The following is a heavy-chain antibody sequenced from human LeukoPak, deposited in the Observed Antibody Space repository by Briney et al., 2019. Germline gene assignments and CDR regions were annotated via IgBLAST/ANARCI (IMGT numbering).Heavy chain of an antibody. CDR2: IYPGDSDT. CDR1: GYSFTIYW. J-gene: IGHJ4*02. D-gene: IGHD6-19*01. V-gene: IGHV5-51*01. Sequence: MTGESLKISCKGSGYSFTIYWIGWVRQMPGKGLEWMGIIYPGDSDTRYSPSFQGQVTISADRSINTAYLQWSSLKASDTAIYYCARRLENSNGWTFDYWGQGTLVTVSS. CDR3: ARRLENSNGWTFDY.